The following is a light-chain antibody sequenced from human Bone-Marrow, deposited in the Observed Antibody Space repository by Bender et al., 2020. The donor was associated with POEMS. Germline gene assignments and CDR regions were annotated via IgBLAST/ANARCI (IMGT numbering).Light chain of an antibody. CDR3: QSYDNSLGGWV. V-gene: IGLV2-23*01. CDR2: EAN. CDR1: SGDIGNYNL. Sequence: QSALSQPASVSGSPGQSITISCTGTSGDIGNYNLVSWFQHHPGKVPKLLIYEANQRPSGVSTRFSGSNSANTASLTISGLQAEDEADYYCQSYDNSLGGWVFGGGTKLTVL. J-gene: IGLJ3*02.